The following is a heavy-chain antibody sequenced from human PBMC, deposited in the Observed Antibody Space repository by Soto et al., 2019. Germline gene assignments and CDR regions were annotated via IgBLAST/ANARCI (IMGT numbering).Heavy chain of an antibody. J-gene: IGHJ4*02. Sequence: GGSLRLSCAASGFTFSSYAMSWVRQAPGKGLEWVSAISGSGGSTYYADSVKGRFTISRDNSKNTLYLQMNSLRAEDTAVYYCAKVDIVATINEGSDYWGQGTLVTVSS. CDR2: ISGSGGST. V-gene: IGHV3-23*01. D-gene: IGHD5-12*01. CDR3: AKVDIVATINEGSDY. CDR1: GFTFSSYA.